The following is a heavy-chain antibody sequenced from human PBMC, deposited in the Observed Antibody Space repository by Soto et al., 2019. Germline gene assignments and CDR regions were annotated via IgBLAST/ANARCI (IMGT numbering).Heavy chain of an antibody. CDR1: GSSIRNYY. V-gene: IGHV4-59*01. CDR2: IYYSGST. J-gene: IGHJ4*02. CDR3: TRVGGYYGDYPNFDY. Sequence: SETLSLTCSVSGSSIRNYYWSWIRQPPGKGLEWIGNIYYSGSTNYNPSLKGRVFISVDSSRRQLSLRLNSLTAADTAVYYCTRVGGYYGDYPNFDYWGQGAPVTVSS. D-gene: IGHD4-17*01.